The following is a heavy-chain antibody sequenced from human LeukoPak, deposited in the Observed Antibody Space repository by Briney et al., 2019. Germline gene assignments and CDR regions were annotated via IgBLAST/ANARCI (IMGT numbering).Heavy chain of an antibody. CDR2: INRLSGTS. CDR3: ARVMSDSRDSYHVNYFDY. CDR1: GGTFNNYD. J-gene: IGHJ4*02. V-gene: IGHV1-69*13. Sequence: SVKVSCKASGGTFNNYDISWVRQAPGQGLEWMGGINRLSGTSNYAQQFLGRVTITADDSTSTAYMELYSLRSEDTAIYYCARVMSDSRDSYHVNYFDYWGQGTLVTVSS. D-gene: IGHD2-21*01.